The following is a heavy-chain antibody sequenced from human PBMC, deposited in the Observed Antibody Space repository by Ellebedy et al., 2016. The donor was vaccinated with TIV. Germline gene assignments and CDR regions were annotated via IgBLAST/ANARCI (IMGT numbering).Heavy chain of an antibody. CDR3: ARVGTTGYYYMDV. Sequence: ASVKVSXXASGYTLSSYGISWVRQAPGQGLEWMGWISAYNGNTNYAQKLQGRVTLTRDTSTSTAYMELRSLRSDDTAVYYCARVGTTGYYYMDVWGKGTTVTVSS. V-gene: IGHV1-18*01. D-gene: IGHD1-7*01. J-gene: IGHJ6*03. CDR2: ISAYNGNT. CDR1: GYTLSSYG.